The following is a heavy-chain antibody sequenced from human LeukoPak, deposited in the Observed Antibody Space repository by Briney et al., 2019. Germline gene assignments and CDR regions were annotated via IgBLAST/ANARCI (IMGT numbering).Heavy chain of an antibody. D-gene: IGHD6-19*01. Sequence: PSETLSLTCTVSGGSISSGGYYWSWIRQHPGKGLEWIGYIYYSGSTYYNPSLKSRVTISVDTSKNQFSLKLSSVTAADTAVYYCARAGGAVAGTWFDPWGQGTLVTVSS. J-gene: IGHJ5*02. V-gene: IGHV4-30-4*08. CDR3: ARAGGAVAGTWFDP. CDR1: GGSISSGGYY. CDR2: IYYSGST.